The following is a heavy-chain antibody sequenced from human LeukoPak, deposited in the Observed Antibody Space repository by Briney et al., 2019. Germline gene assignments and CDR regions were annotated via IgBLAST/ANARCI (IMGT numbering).Heavy chain of an antibody. D-gene: IGHD3-16*01. CDR2: IYESGSA. CDR1: GFPFSSYW. V-gene: IGHV4-59*04. Sequence: GSLRLSCVASGFPFSSYWMTWVRQPPGKGLEWIGSIYESGSAYYNPSLKSRITMSVDTSENQFSLKLTSVTAADTAVYYCARHYGPWGQGTLVTVSS. J-gene: IGHJ5*02. CDR3: ARHYGP.